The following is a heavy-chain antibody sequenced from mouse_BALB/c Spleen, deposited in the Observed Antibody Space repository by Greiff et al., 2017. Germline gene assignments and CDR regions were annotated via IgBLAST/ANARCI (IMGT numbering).Heavy chain of an antibody. Sequence: VQLQQSGTVLARPGASVKMSCKASGYTFTSYWMHWVKQRPGQGLEWIGAIYPGNSDTSYNQKFKGKAKLTAVTSTSTAYMELSSLTNEDSAVYYCTRGGVITTSGFAYWGQGTLVTVSA. D-gene: IGHD2-4*01. CDR2: IYPGNSDT. CDR3: TRGGVITTSGFAY. J-gene: IGHJ3*01. V-gene: IGHV1-5*01. CDR1: GYTFTSYW.